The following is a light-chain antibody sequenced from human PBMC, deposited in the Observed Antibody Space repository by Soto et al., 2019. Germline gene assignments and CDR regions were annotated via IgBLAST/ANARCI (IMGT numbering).Light chain of an antibody. J-gene: IGKJ3*01. CDR1: QSVSSS. Sequence: EIVXTXSPXXXSXSPGERATLSCRASQSVSSSLAWYQQKPGQAPRLLIYDASNRATGIPARFSGSGSGTDLTLTISSLEPEDFAVYYCQQRSNWPPEVTFGPGTKVDIK. CDR2: DAS. CDR3: QQRSNWPPEVT. V-gene: IGKV3-11*01.